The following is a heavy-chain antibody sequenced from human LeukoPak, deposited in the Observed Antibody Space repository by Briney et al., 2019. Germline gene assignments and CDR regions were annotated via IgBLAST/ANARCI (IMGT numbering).Heavy chain of an antibody. CDR2: IKQDGSEK. Sequence: GGSLRLSCAAFGFIFSNYWMSWVRQAPGKGLEWVANIKQDGSEKNYVDSVKGRFTISRDNAKNSLYLQMNSLRAEDTAVYYCASGLELDYWGQGTLVTVSS. CDR1: GFIFSNYW. V-gene: IGHV3-7*03. CDR3: ASGLELDY. J-gene: IGHJ4*02.